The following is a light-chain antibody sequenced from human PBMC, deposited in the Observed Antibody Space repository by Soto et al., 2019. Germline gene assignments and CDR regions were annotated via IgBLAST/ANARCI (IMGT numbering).Light chain of an antibody. CDR2: EVS. J-gene: IGLJ2*01. V-gene: IGLV2-14*01. CDR3: SSYTRSNTLVI. CDR1: SSDVGAYNY. Sequence: QSVLTQPASGSGSPGQSITISCTGTSSDVGAYNYVSWYQQHPGKAPKLMIYEVSNRPSGVSNRFSGSKFGNTASLTISGLQAEDEADYYCSSYTRSNTLVIFGGGTKLTVL.